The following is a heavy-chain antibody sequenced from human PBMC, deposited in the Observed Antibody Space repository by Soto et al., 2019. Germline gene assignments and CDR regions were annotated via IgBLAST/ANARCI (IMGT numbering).Heavy chain of an antibody. CDR3: ARGDSNSWSDF. V-gene: IGHV3-30*01. CDR1: GFTFRSYA. Sequence: QVQLVESGGGVVQPGRSLRLSCAASGFTFRSYAMDWVRQAPGKGLEWVAVISYDGTNKYYADSVKGRFTISRDNSKNTLSLQINSLRPEDTAVYYCARGDSNSWSDFWGQGTLVTVSS. J-gene: IGHJ4*02. CDR2: ISYDGTNK. D-gene: IGHD6-13*01.